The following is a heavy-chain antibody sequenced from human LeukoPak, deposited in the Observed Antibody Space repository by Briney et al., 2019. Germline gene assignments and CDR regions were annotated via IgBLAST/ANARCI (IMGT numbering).Heavy chain of an antibody. J-gene: IGHJ4*02. V-gene: IGHV4-59*01. Sequence: SETLSLTCTVSGGSISSYYWTWIRQPPGKGLEWIGYIHYSGSSRSHPSLNSRVTMSVDTSKSQFSLKLTSVTAAGTAVYYCARGRRTAVVTDFDYWGQGILVTVSS. CDR1: GGSISSYY. CDR3: ARGRRTAVVTDFDY. D-gene: IGHD2-21*02. CDR2: IHYSGSS.